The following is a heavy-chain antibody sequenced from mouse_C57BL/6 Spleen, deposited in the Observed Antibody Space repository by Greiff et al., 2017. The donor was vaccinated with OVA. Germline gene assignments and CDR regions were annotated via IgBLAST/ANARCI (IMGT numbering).Heavy chain of an antibody. Sequence: VQLQQSGAELARPGASVTLSCKASGYTFTSYGISWVKQRTGQGLEWIGEIYPRSGNTYYNEKFKGKATLTADKSSSTAYMELRSLTSEDSAVYFCARAGDYDPYYAMDYWGQGTSVTVSS. V-gene: IGHV1-81*01. D-gene: IGHD2-4*01. CDR3: ARAGDYDPYYAMDY. J-gene: IGHJ4*01. CDR2: IYPRSGNT. CDR1: GYTFTSYG.